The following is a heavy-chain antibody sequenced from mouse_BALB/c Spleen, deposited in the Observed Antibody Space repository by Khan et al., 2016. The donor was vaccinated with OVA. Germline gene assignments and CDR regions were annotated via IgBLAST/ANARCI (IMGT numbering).Heavy chain of an antibody. Sequence: EVELVESGGGLVQPGGSRKLSCAASGFTFSSFGMHWVRQAPEKGLEWVAYISSGSSTIYYADTVKGRFTISRDNTKNTLFLQMTSLRSEDTARYYCARREAMDYWGQGTSVTVSS. CDR1: GFTFSSFG. J-gene: IGHJ4*01. V-gene: IGHV5-17*02. CDR2: ISSGSSTI. CDR3: ARREAMDY.